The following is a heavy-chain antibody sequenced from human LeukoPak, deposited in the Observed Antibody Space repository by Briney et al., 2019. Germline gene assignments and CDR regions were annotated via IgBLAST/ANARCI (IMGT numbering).Heavy chain of an antibody. CDR2: IYSSRTT. D-gene: IGHD6-6*01. CDR1: GGSINGYY. J-gene: IGHJ4*02. V-gene: IGHV4-4*08. Sequence: SETLSLTCTVSGGSINGYYWNWIRQPPGKALEWIGFIYSSRTTNYNPSLKSRVTISLDTSNKQFSLRLTSVTAADTAVYLCARVASRSISSRCFDHWGQGTLVTVSS. CDR3: ARVASRSISSRCFDH.